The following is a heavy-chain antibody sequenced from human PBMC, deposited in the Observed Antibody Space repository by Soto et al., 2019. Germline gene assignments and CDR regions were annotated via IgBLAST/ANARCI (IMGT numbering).Heavy chain of an antibody. CDR3: AKNTGDVDYYGSGRALDY. V-gene: IGHV3-30*18. Sequence: QVQLVESGGGVVQPGRSLRLSCAASGFTFSSYGMHWVRQAPGKGLEWVAVISYDGSNKYYADSVKGRFTISRDNSKNTRYLQMNSLRAEDTAVYYCAKNTGDVDYYGSGRALDYWGQGTLVTVSS. J-gene: IGHJ4*02. CDR1: GFTFSSYG. D-gene: IGHD3-10*01. CDR2: ISYDGSNK.